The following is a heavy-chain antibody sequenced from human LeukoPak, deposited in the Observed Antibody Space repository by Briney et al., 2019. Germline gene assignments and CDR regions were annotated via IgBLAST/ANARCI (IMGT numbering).Heavy chain of an antibody. J-gene: IGHJ4*02. CDR3: ANEVGADLFDY. V-gene: IGHV3-53*01. Sequence: PGGSLRLSCTVSGFTVSSNSMSWVRQAPGKGLEWVSFIYSDNTHYSDSVKGRFTISRDNSKNTLYLQMNSLRVEDTAVYYCANEVGADLFDYWGQGTLVTVSS. CDR2: IYSDNT. CDR1: GFTVSSNS. D-gene: IGHD1-26*01.